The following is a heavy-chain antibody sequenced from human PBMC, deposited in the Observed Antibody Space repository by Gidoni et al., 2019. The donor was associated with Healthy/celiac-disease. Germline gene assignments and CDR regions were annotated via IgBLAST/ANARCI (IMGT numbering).Heavy chain of an antibody. Sequence: QVQLVESGGGVVQLGRSLSLSCAASGFTFSSYGLHWVRQAPGKGLEWVAVISYDGSNKYYADSVKGRFTISRDNSKNTLYLQMNSLRAEDTAVYYCAKASLPGIAAAGPSGDYFDYWGQGTLVTVSS. CDR2: ISYDGSNK. CDR3: AKASLPGIAAAGPSGDYFDY. V-gene: IGHV3-30*18. D-gene: IGHD6-13*01. CDR1: GFTFSSYG. J-gene: IGHJ4*02.